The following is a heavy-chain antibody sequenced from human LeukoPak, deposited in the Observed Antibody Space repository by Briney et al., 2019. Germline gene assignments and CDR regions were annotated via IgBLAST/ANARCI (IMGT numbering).Heavy chain of an antibody. CDR3: ARTYLGYSTGWFDP. Sequence: GASVKVSCKASGYTFTSYDINWVRQATGQGLEWMGWMNPNSGNTGYAQNFRGRVTITWNTSITTAYMELSSLRSDDTAVYYCARTYLGYSTGWFDPWGQGTLVTVSS. V-gene: IGHV1-8*03. J-gene: IGHJ5*02. CDR1: GYTFTSYD. CDR2: MNPNSGNT. D-gene: IGHD2-8*01.